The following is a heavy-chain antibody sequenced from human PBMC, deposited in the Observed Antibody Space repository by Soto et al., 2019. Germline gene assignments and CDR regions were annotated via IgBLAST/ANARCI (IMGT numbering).Heavy chain of an antibody. J-gene: IGHJ4*02. V-gene: IGHV1-18*01. CDR2: ISAYNGNT. CDR1: GYTFTSYG. Sequence: QVQLVQSGAEVEKPGASVKVSCKASGYTFTSYGISWVRQAPGQGLEWMGWISAYNGNTNYAQKLQGRVTMTTDTSTSTAYMELRSLRSDDTAVYYCARDSRQVAVAGIPDYFDYWGQGTLVTVSS. CDR3: ARDSRQVAVAGIPDYFDY. D-gene: IGHD6-19*01.